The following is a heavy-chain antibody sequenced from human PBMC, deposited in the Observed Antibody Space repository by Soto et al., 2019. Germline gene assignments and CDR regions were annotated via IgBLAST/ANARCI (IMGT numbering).Heavy chain of an antibody. CDR2: ISGSGGST. CDR3: AKDSLEWLLGDYYYYYMDA. V-gene: IGHV3-23*01. D-gene: IGHD3-3*01. Sequence: PGGSLRLSCAASGFTFSSYAMSWVRQAPWKGLEWVSAISGSGGSTYYADSVKGRFTISRDNSKNTLYLQMNSLRAEDTAVYYCAKDSLEWLLGDYYYYYMDAWGKGTTGTVSS. J-gene: IGHJ6*03. CDR1: GFTFSSYA.